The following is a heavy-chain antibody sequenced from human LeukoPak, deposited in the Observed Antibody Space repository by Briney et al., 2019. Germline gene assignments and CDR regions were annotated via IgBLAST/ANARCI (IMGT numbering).Heavy chain of an antibody. J-gene: IGHJ6*02. V-gene: IGHV4-61*01. CDR2: ISYSGST. D-gene: IGHD5-12*01. CDR1: GGSVSRDNYS. CDR3: ARGGSMDV. Sequence: SETLSLTCTVSGGSVSRDNYSWSWIRQPPGKGLEWIGYISYSGSTNYNPSLKSRVTISVDTSKNQFSLKLRSVTAADTAVYYCARGGSMDVWGQGTTVTVSS.